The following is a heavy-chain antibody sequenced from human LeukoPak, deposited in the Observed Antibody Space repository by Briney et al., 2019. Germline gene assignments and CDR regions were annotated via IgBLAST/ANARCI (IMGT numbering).Heavy chain of an antibody. Sequence: GGSLRLSCAASGFTFSNAWMSWGRQAPGKGLEWVGRIKSKTDGGTTDYAAPVKGRFTISRDDSKNTLYLQMNSLKTEDTAVYYCLYDILTRYSTTFDYWGQGILVTVSS. J-gene: IGHJ4*02. CDR1: GFTFSNAW. CDR2: IKSKTDGGTT. D-gene: IGHD3-9*01. V-gene: IGHV3-15*01. CDR3: LYDILTRYSTTFDY.